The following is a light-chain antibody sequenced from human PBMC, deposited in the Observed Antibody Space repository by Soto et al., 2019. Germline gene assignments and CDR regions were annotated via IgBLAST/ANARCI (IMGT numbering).Light chain of an antibody. CDR3: SSYTATNTLV. Sequence: QSVLTQPASVSGSPEQSITISCTGTSSAVGGHNYVSWYQQHPGKVPKLLIYDVGNRPSGVSDRFSGSKSGNTASLTISGLQAEDEADYYCSSYTATNTLVFGTGTKVTVL. CDR2: DVG. J-gene: IGLJ1*01. V-gene: IGLV2-14*03. CDR1: SSAVGGHNY.